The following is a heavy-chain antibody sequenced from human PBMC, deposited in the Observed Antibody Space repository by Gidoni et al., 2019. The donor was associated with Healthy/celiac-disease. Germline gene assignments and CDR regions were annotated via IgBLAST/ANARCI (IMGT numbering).Heavy chain of an antibody. J-gene: IGHJ3*02. V-gene: IGHV1-69*01. D-gene: IGHD3-22*01. CDR1: GGTFSSYA. CDR3: AGEKYYYDSSARAGAFDI. CDR2: IIPIFGTA. Sequence: QVQLVQSGAEVKKPGSSVQVSCKAPGGTFSSYAISWVRQAPGQGLEWMGGIIPIFGTANYAQKFQGRVTITADESTSTAYMELSSLRSEDTAVYYCAGEKYYYDSSARAGAFDIWGQGTMVTVSS.